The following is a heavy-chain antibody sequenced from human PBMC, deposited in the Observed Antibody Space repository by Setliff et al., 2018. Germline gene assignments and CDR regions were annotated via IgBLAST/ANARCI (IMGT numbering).Heavy chain of an antibody. Sequence: SETLSLTCSVSGGSISSGGFYWSWIRQSAGKRLEWIGRMYTGGSTIYNPSLKSRVTISEDTSKNQFSLNLSSVTAADTAIYYCARVSGFLYMDVWGKGTTVTVSS. J-gene: IGHJ6*03. D-gene: IGHD1-26*01. CDR2: MYTGGST. CDR3: ARVSGFLYMDV. CDR1: GGSISSGGFY. V-gene: IGHV4-61*02.